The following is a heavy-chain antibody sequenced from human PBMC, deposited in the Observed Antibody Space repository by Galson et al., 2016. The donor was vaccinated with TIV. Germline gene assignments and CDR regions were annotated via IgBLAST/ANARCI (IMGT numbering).Heavy chain of an antibody. J-gene: IGHJ4*02. CDR1: GFTFSTYP. D-gene: IGHD1-20*01. V-gene: IGHV3-30-3*01. CDR3: ARDSGYDINWSPGY. CDR2: ISYDGSNK. Sequence: SLRLSCAASGFTFSTYPMHWVRQAPAKGLEWVAVISYDGSNKYYADSVKGRFTISKDNSKNPLYLQMNSLKAEDTAVYFCARDSGYDINWSPGYWGQGTLVTVSS.